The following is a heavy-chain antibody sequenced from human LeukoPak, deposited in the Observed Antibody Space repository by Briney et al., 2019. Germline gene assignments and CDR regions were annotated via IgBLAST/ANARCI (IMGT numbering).Heavy chain of an antibody. CDR3: ARHTSYGSLNFDY. V-gene: IGHV4-59*08. J-gene: IGHJ4*02. D-gene: IGHD5-18*01. CDR1: GGSISSYY. CDR2: IYYSGNT. Sequence: PSETLSLTCTVSGGSISSYYWIWIRQPPGKGLEWIGYIYYSGNTKYNPPLKSRVTISVDTSKNPFSLNLRSVTAADTAVYYCARHTSYGSLNFDYWGQGTLVTVSS.